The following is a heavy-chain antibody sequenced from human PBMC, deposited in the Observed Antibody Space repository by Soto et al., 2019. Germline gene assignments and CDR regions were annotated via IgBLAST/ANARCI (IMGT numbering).Heavy chain of an antibody. D-gene: IGHD3-22*01. CDR3: ARAYYYDSSGYGPDAFDI. V-gene: IGHV1-2*02. Sequence: ASVKVSCKASGYTFNRYYMHWVRQAPGPGLEWMGWINPNSGGTNYAQKFQGRVTMTRDTSISTAYMELSRLRSDDTAVYYCARAYYYDSSGYGPDAFDIWGQGTMVTVSS. J-gene: IGHJ3*02. CDR1: GYTFNRYY. CDR2: INPNSGGT.